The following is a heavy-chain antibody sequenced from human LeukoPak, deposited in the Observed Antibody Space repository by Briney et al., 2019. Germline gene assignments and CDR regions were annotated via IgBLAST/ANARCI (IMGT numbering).Heavy chain of an antibody. CDR2: INHSGST. V-gene: IGHV4-34*01. D-gene: IGHD2-15*01. CDR3: ARSAGWYDY. Sequence: SETLSLTCAVYGGSFSGYYWSWIRQPPGKGLEWIGEINHSGSTNYNPSLKSRVTISVDTSKNQFSLKLSSVTAADTAVYYCARSAGWYDYWGQGTLVTVSS. J-gene: IGHJ4*02. CDR1: GGSFSGYY.